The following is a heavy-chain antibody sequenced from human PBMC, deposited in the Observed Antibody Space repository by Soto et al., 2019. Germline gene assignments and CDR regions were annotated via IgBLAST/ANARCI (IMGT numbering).Heavy chain of an antibody. Sequence: SETLSLTCTVSGGSISSGGYYWSWIRQHPGKGLEWIGYIYYSGSTYYNPSLKSRVTISVDTSKNQFSLKLSSVTAADTAVYYCARDRGVSDDRTGVYYYYYGMDVWGQGTTVTVSS. J-gene: IGHJ6*02. CDR1: GGSISSGGYY. V-gene: IGHV4-31*03. D-gene: IGHD2-21*01. CDR2: IYYSGST. CDR3: ARDRGVSDDRTGVYYYYYGMDV.